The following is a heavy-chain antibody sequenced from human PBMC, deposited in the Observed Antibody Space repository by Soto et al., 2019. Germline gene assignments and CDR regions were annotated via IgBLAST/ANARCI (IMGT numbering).Heavy chain of an antibody. CDR2: INPNSGGT. Sequence: ASVKVSCKASGYTFTGYYMHWVRQAPGQGLEWMGWINPNSGGTNYAQKFQGWVTMTRDTSISTAYMELSRLRSDDTAVYYCARDLSSGSYDHDAFDIWGQGTMVTVSS. CDR3: ARDLSSGSYDHDAFDI. D-gene: IGHD1-26*01. J-gene: IGHJ3*02. CDR1: GYTFTGYY. V-gene: IGHV1-2*04.